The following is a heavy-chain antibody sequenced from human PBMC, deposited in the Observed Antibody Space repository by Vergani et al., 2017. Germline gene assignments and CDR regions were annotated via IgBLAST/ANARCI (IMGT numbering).Heavy chain of an antibody. D-gene: IGHD6-19*01. CDR1: GFTFSSYA. CDR2: ISGSGGST. J-gene: IGHJ4*02. CDR3: AHTLEDSSGWYYFDY. Sequence: VQLLESGGGLVQPGGSLRLSCAASGFTFSSYAMSWVRPAPGKGLEWVSAISGSGGSTYYADSVKGRFTISRDNSKNTLYLQMNSLRAEDTAVYYCAHTLEDSSGWYYFDYWGQGTLVTVSS. V-gene: IGHV3-23*01.